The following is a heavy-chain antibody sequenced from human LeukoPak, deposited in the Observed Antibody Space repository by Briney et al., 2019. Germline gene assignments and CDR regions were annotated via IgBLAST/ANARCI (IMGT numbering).Heavy chain of an antibody. CDR3: VRYVPPEGADDGGSYYYGLDI. Sequence: SETLSLTCTVSGGAMKTYYRSWIRQSPGKGLEWIGCSNYRGLTLSQSFKGRVSISIDSSANKFYLKMSTVSHADTAVCLYVRYVPPEGADDGGSYYYGLDIWGHGLTVTVSS. D-gene: IGHD4/OR15-4a*01. V-gene: IGHV4-59*01. J-gene: IGHJ6*02. CDR1: GGAMKTYY. CDR2: SNYRGLT.